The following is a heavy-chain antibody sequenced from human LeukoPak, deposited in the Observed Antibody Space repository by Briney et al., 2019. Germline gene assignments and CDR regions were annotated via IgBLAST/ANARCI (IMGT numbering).Heavy chain of an antibody. J-gene: IGHJ1*01. V-gene: IGHV3-48*02. CDR3: ARRAAGRPGADYFQH. CDR1: GFTFSGYS. D-gene: IGHD3-10*01. Sequence: GGSLRLSCAASGFTFSGYSMNWVRQAVGKGLEWVSYISASSSSIYYADSVKGRFTISGDNAENSLYLQMNSLRDEDTAVYYCARRAAGRPGADYFQHWGQGILVTVSS. CDR2: ISASSSSI.